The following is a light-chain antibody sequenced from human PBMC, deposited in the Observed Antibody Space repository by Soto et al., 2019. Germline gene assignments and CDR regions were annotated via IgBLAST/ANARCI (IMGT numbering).Light chain of an antibody. CDR1: QSIGTD. CDR3: QQLNIYPLT. Sequence: DIQMTQSPSSLSSSRGDRVSITCRASQSIGTDLNWYQQKPGKAPKLLIDSASTLQSGVPSRFSGSGSGTEFTLTINSLQPEDFATYYCQQLNIYPLTFGPGTKVDIK. CDR2: SAS. V-gene: IGKV1-17*01. J-gene: IGKJ3*01.